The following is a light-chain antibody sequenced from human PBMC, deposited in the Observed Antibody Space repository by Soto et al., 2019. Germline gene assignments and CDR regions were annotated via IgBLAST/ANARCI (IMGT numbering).Light chain of an antibody. V-gene: IGKV3-20*01. J-gene: IGKJ1*01. Sequence: EIVLTQSPGTLSLSPGERATLSCRASQSVSSTYLAWYQQKPGQAPRLLMYGASDRATGIPDRFSGSGSGTDFTLTISRLEPEDFAVYYCQQYDRSVTFGQGTKVEIK. CDR1: QSVSSTY. CDR3: QQYDRSVT. CDR2: GAS.